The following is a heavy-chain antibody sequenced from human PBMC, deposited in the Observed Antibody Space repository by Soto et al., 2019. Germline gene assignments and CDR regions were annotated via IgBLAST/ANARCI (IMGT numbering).Heavy chain of an antibody. Sequence: QITLEESGPTLVKPTQTLTLTCTFSGFSLTTSGVGVAYIRQPPGKALEWLALNYWNGDKRYSPSLKSRLAITKDTSKNQLVLTMTNMDPADTATYYCAHSSWGLRVWYFDLWGRGTLVTVSS. V-gene: IGHV2-5*01. D-gene: IGHD7-27*01. J-gene: IGHJ2*01. CDR2: NYWNGDK. CDR3: AHSSWGLRVWYFDL. CDR1: GFSLTTSGVG.